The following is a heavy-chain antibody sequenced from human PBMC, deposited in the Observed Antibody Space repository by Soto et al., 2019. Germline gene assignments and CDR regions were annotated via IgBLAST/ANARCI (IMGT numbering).Heavy chain of an antibody. D-gene: IGHD5-12*01. CDR3: AREGRYSGSDYFDY. Sequence: GGSLRLSCGASGFTFGSYSMNWVRQAPGKGLEWISYISSSSSTIFYADSVKGRFTISRDNDKNSLYLQMNNLRDEDTAVYFCAREGRYSGSDYFDYWGQGTLVTVSS. V-gene: IGHV3-48*02. J-gene: IGHJ4*02. CDR2: ISSSSSTI. CDR1: GFTFGSYS.